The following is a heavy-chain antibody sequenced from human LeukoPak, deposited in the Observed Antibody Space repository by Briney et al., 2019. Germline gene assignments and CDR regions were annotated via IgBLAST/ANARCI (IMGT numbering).Heavy chain of an antibody. J-gene: IGHJ6*03. V-gene: IGHV4-4*07. CDR2: IDTSWIT. CDR1: GGSISGYY. D-gene: IGHD3-3*01. CDR3: ARAQAQEFDYDVLSGYLYYYSMDV. Sequence: SETLSLTCSVSGGSISGYYWNWIRQPAGKRLEWIGRIDTSWITNYNPSLKGRVTMSVDTSKNQFSLKLISVTAADTAVYYCARAQAQEFDYDVLSGYLYYYSMDVWGKGTTVTISS.